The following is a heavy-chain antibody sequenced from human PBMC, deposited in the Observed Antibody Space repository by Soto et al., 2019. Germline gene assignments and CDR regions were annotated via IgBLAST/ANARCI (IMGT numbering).Heavy chain of an antibody. V-gene: IGHV3-23*01. CDR2: ISGSGGST. D-gene: IGHD3-10*01. Sequence: EVQLLESGGGLVQPGGSLRLSCAASGFTFSSYAMSWVRQAPGKGLEWVSGISGSGGSTYYADSVKGRFTISRDNSKNTLYLQMNSLRAEYTAVYYCVLWPPYYFDYWGQGTLVTVSS. CDR1: GFTFSSYA. CDR3: VLWPPYYFDY. J-gene: IGHJ4*02.